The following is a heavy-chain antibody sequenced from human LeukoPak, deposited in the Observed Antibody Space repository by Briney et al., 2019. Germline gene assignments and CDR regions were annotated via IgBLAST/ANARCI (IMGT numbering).Heavy chain of an antibody. Sequence: PGGSLRLSCAASGFTFRSYGMHWVCQAPGKGLEWVAIIWYDGSNKYYADSVKGRITISRDNSKNTLYLQMNSLRAEDTAVYYCATVRGCGGDCYYIDYWGQGTLVTVSS. V-gene: IGHV3-33*08. CDR3: ATVRGCGGDCYYIDY. D-gene: IGHD2-21*02. J-gene: IGHJ4*02. CDR1: GFTFRSYG. CDR2: IWYDGSNK.